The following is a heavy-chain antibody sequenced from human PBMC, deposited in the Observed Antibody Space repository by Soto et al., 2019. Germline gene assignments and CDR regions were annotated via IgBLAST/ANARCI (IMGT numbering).Heavy chain of an antibody. J-gene: IGHJ4*02. CDR2: IYYSGST. V-gene: IGHV4-31*03. CDR3: ARARSSTSCYPFDY. D-gene: IGHD2-2*01. CDR1: GGSISSGGYY. Sequence: SETLSLTCTVSGGSISSGGYYWSWIRQHPGKGLEWIGYIYYSGSTYYNPSLKSRVTISVDTSKNQFSLKLSSVTAADTAVYYCARARSSTSCYPFDYWGQGTLVTVS.